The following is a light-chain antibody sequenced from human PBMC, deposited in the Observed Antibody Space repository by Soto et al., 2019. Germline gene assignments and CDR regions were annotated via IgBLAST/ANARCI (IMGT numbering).Light chain of an antibody. CDR2: KAS. J-gene: IGKJ1*01. CDR1: QSISSW. Sequence: DIQMTQSPSTLSASVGDRVTITCRASQSISSWLAWYQQKPGRAPKLLIYKASSLETGVPSRFSGSGSGTELTLIISSLQPDDFASYYCQQYGSSSPWTLGQGTKVEIK. CDR3: QQYGSSSPWT. V-gene: IGKV1-5*03.